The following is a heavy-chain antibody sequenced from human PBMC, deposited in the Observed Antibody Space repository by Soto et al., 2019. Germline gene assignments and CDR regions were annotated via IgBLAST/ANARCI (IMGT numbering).Heavy chain of an antibody. Sequence: PSETPXLTCAVSGGSISRWYYSWNWIRQPPGKGLEWIGYIYYGGSTYYNPSLQSRVTMSVDRSRNQFSLKLNSVTAADTAVYYCARVRREYDNSGPVDYWGQGTLVTVSS. D-gene: IGHD3-22*01. V-gene: IGHV4-30-2*01. CDR2: IYYGGST. CDR1: GGSISRWYYS. J-gene: IGHJ4*02. CDR3: ARVRREYDNSGPVDY.